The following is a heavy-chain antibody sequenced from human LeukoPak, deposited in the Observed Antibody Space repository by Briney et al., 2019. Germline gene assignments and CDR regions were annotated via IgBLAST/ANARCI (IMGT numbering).Heavy chain of an antibody. J-gene: IGHJ6*02. CDR3: TRGAVVRHYYYGMDV. V-gene: IGHV3-49*04. D-gene: IGHD2-15*01. CDR1: GFTFGDYA. Sequence: PGGSLRLSCTASGFTFGDYAMSWVRQAPGKGLEWVGFIRSKAYGCTTEYAASVKGRFTISRDDSKSIAYLQMNSLKTEDTAVYYCTRGAVVRHYYYGMDVRGQGTTVTVSS. CDR2: IRSKAYGCTT.